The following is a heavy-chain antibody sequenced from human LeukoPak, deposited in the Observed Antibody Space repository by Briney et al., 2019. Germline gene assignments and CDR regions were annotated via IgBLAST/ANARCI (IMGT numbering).Heavy chain of an antibody. CDR3: ARRGYYYGSGTSSPLDP. CDR1: GGSFSGYY. V-gene: IGHV4-34*01. J-gene: IGHJ5*02. D-gene: IGHD3-10*01. Sequence: PSETLSLTCAVYGGSFSGYYWSWIRQPPGKGLEWIGEINHSGSTNYNPSLKSRVTISVDTSKNQFSLKLSSVTAADTAVYYCARRGYYYGSGTSSPLDPWGQGTLVTVSS. CDR2: INHSGST.